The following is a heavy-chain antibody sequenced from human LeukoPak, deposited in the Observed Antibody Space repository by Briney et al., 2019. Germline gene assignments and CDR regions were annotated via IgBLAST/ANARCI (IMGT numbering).Heavy chain of an antibody. V-gene: IGHV4-59*01. CDR1: GGSISSYY. Sequence: SETLSLTCTVSGGSISSYYWSWIRQPPGKGLEWIGYIYYSGSTNYNPSLKSRVTISVDTSKNQFSLKLSSVTAADTAVYYCAIGGIVGATSQGDFDYWGQGTLVTVSS. CDR2: IYYSGST. D-gene: IGHD1-26*01. CDR3: AIGGIVGATSQGDFDY. J-gene: IGHJ4*02.